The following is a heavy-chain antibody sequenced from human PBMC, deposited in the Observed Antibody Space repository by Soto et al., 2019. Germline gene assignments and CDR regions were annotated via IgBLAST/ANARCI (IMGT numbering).Heavy chain of an antibody. CDR3: AKDRGLSYYYGMDV. CDR1: GFTFSSYG. J-gene: IGHJ6*02. D-gene: IGHD2-21*02. Sequence: GGSLRLSCAASGFTFSSYGMHWVRQAPGKGLEWVAVMSYDGSNKYYADSVKGRFTISRDNSKNTLYLQMNSLRAEDTAVYYCAKDRGLSYYYGMDVWGQGTTVTVSS. CDR2: MSYDGSNK. V-gene: IGHV3-30*18.